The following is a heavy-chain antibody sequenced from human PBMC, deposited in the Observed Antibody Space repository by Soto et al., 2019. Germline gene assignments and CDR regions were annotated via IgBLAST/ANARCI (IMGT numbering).Heavy chain of an antibody. J-gene: IGHJ4*02. CDR1: GGSLSNDNYY. CDR3: ARGPYYYDSSGYYLAHFDY. V-gene: IGHV4-31*03. D-gene: IGHD3-22*01. CDR2: IYYSGST. Sequence: PSETLSLTCTVSGGSLSNDNYYWNWIRQHPGKGLEWIEYIYYSGSTYYNPSLKSRVTILVDTSKNQFSLKLSSVTAADTAVYYCARGPYYYDSSGYYLAHFDYWGQGTLVTVSS.